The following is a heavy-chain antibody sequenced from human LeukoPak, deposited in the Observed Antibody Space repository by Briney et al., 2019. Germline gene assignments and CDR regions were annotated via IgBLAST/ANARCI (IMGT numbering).Heavy chain of an antibody. V-gene: IGHV1-18*01. CDR2: ISTYNGNT. CDR1: GYTFTSNG. D-gene: IGHD6-13*01. CDR3: ARATGYSSSWYDYYYMDV. J-gene: IGHJ6*03. Sequence: ASVKVSCKASGYTFTSNGITWVRQAPGQGLEWMGWISTYNGNTNYAQKLQGRVTMTTETSTSTAYMELRSLRSDDTAVYYCARATGYSSSWYDYYYMDVWGKGTTVTVSS.